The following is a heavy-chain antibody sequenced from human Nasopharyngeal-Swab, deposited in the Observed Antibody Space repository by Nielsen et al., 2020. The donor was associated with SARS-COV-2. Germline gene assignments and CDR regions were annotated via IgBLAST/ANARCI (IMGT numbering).Heavy chain of an antibody. CDR3: AREGYGRSNAFDI. Sequence: SETLSLTCTVSGGSISSYYWSWIRQPPGKGLEWIGYIYYSGSTNYNPSLKRRVTISVDTSKNQFSLKLSSVTAADTAVYYCAREGYGRSNAFDIWGQGTMVTVSS. CDR2: IYYSGST. V-gene: IGHV4-59*01. CDR1: GGSISSYY. D-gene: IGHD5-18*01. J-gene: IGHJ3*02.